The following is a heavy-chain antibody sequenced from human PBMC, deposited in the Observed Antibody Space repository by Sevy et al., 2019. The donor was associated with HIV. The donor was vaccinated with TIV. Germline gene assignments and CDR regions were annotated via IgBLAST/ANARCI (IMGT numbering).Heavy chain of an antibody. CDR2: IYVGDSDT. CDR3: ARTGDVYYGMDV. Sequence: GKSLKISCKGSGYSFTSYWIGWVRQMTGKGLQWMGSIYVGDSDTRYSPSFQGQVTISADKSISTAYLQWSSLKASDTAMYHCARTGDVYYGMDVWGQGTTVSVSS. V-gene: IGHV5-51*01. CDR1: GYSFTSYW. J-gene: IGHJ6*02.